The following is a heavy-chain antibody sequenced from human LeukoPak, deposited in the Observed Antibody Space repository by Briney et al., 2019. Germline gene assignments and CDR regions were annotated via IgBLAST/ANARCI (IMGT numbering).Heavy chain of an antibody. V-gene: IGHV4-59*01. J-gene: IGHJ4*02. CDR2: IYYSGNT. CDR3: GRVTGYMIEDYFDY. CDR1: GGSIRGYY. D-gene: IGHD3-22*01. Sequence: SETLSLTCTVSGGSIRGYYWGWIRQPPGKRLESIGHIYYSGNTNYNPSLKSRVTMSVDTSKSQLSLKLRSVTAADTAVYYCGRVTGYMIEDYFDYWGQGTLVTVSS.